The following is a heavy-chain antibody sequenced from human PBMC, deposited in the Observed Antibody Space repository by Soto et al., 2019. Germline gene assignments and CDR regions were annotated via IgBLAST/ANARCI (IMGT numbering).Heavy chain of an antibody. CDR1: GGSISSYY. V-gene: IGHV4-59*01. CDR3: ARGAVEQQLFFDY. D-gene: IGHD6-13*01. CDR2: IYYSGST. J-gene: IGHJ4*02. Sequence: SETLSLTCTVSGGSISSYYWSWSRQPPGKGLEWIGYIYYSGSTDYEPSLKGRVTISVDTSKNQFSLRLSSVTAADTAVYYCARGAVEQQLFFDYWGQGTLVTVSS.